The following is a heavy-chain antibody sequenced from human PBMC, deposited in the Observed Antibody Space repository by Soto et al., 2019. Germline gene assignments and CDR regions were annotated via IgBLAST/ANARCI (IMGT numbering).Heavy chain of an antibody. D-gene: IGHD1-26*01. Sequence: EVHLVESGGGLVQTGGSLRLSCAIFESTVSRDWMNWVRQAPGKGLEWVAHINQDGSEKYYVDSGKGRFTISRDNAKKSRYLQMNSLRRADTAGYYCSGGVGDAFWGQGSLVTVSS. CDR1: ESTVSRDW. CDR3: SGGVGDAF. CDR2: INQDGSEK. J-gene: IGHJ4*02. V-gene: IGHV3-7*04.